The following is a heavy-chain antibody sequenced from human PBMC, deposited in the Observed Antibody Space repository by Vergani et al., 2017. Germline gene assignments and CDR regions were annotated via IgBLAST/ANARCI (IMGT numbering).Heavy chain of an antibody. CDR2: IIPIFGTA. CDR3: ASGFQIAAASTEGVYYYYGMDV. J-gene: IGHJ6*02. D-gene: IGHD6-13*01. V-gene: IGHV1-69*01. CDR1: GGTFSSYA. Sequence: QVQLVQSGAEVKKPGSSVKVSCKASGGTFSSYAISWVRQAPGQGLEWMGGIIPIFGTANYAQKFQGRVTITADESTSTAYMELSSLRSEDTAVYYCASGFQIAAASTEGVYYYYGMDVWGQGTTVTVSS.